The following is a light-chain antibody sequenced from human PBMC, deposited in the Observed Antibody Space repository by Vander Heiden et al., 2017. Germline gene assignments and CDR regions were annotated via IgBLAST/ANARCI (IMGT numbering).Light chain of an antibody. Sequence: NFMLTQPHSVSESPGKTVTISCTRSSGSIASNYVQWYQQRPVPSPTTVIYEDNQSPSRFPDRFSGSIDSSSNSASLTISGLKTEDEADYYCQSYDSSNVVFGGGTKLTVL. CDR2: EDN. V-gene: IGLV6-57*01. CDR1: SGSIASNY. J-gene: IGLJ2*01. CDR3: QSYDSSNVV.